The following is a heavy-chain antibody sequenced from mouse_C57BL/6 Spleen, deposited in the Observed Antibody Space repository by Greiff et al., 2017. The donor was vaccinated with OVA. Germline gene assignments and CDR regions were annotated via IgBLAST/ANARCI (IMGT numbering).Heavy chain of an antibody. CDR1: GYAFSSSW. J-gene: IGHJ4*01. V-gene: IGHV1-82*01. CDR3: ARSVHYYGSSYRCGYAMDY. CDR2: IYPGNGDT. Sequence: QVQLKESGPELVKPGASVKISCKASGYAFSSSWMNWVKQRPGQGLEWIGRIYPGNGDTNYNGKFKGKATLTADKSSSTAYMQLSSLTSEDSAVYFCARSVHYYGSSYRCGYAMDYWGQGTSGTGPS. D-gene: IGHD1-1*01.